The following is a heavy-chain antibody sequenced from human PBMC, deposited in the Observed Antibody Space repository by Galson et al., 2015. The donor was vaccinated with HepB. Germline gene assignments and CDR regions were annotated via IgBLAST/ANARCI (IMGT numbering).Heavy chain of an antibody. D-gene: IGHD3-9*01. V-gene: IGHV1-69*13. J-gene: IGHJ4*02. CDR1: GGTFSSYA. Sequence: SVKVSCKASGGTFSSYAISWVRQAPGQGLEWMGGIIPIFGTANYAQKFQGRVAITADESTSTAYMELSSLRSEDTAVYYCARERRYDILTGYSHFDYWGQGTLVTVSS. CDR2: IIPIFGTA. CDR3: ARERRYDILTGYSHFDY.